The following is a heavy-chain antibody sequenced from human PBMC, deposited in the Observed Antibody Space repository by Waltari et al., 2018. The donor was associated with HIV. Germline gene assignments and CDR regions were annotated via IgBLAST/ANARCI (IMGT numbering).Heavy chain of an antibody. D-gene: IGHD6-13*01. CDR2: IYYSGST. V-gene: IGHV4-39*01. J-gene: IGHJ5*02. CDR1: GGSIRSSSYY. Sequence: QLQLQESGPGLVKPSETLSLTCTVSGGSIRSSSYYWGWIRQPPGKGLEWIGSIYYSGSTYYNPSLKSRVTISVDTSKNQFSLKLSSVTAADTAVYYCARYPGIAAAGRGYWFDPWGQGTLVTVSS. CDR3: ARYPGIAAAGRGYWFDP.